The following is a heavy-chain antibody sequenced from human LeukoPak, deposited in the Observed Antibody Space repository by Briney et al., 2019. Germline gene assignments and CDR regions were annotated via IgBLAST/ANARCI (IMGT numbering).Heavy chain of an antibody. J-gene: IGHJ4*02. Sequence: GGSLRLSCAASGFTFSDYSMNWVRQAPGKGLEWVASVNTVSSYIYYADSMRGRFTVSRDNAKNSLFLQMNSLRAEDTAVYYCARLRRNSDRSDFFYYYDHWGQGTLVTVSS. CDR2: VNTVSSYI. V-gene: IGHV3-21*01. CDR1: GFTFSDYS. D-gene: IGHD3-22*01. CDR3: ARLRRNSDRSDFFYYYDH.